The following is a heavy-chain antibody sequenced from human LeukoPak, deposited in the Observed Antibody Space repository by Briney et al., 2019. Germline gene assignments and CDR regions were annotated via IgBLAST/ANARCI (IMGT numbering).Heavy chain of an antibody. Sequence: QAGGSLRLSGAASGFTFSGYGMTWVPQAPGKGLEGVANIKQDGSEKYYVDSVKGRFTISRDNAKNSLYLQMNSLRAEDTAVYYCARQMTPHGNFDYWGQGTLVTVSS. D-gene: IGHD1-26*01. CDR3: ARQMTPHGNFDY. CDR1: GFTFSGYG. V-gene: IGHV3-7*03. J-gene: IGHJ4*02. CDR2: IKQDGSEK.